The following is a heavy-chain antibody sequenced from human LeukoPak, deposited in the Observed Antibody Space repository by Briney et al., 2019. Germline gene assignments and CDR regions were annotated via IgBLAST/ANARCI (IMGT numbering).Heavy chain of an antibody. CDR3: ARSFPNTYYYDSSWGY. Sequence: SVKVSCKASGGTFISYTISWVRQAPGQGLEWMGGIIPLFGTPDYAQKFQDRLTITADKSTSTAYMELSSLRSEDTAVYYCARSFPNTYYYDSSWGYWGQGTLVTVSS. D-gene: IGHD3-22*01. CDR2: IIPLFGTP. CDR1: GGTFISYT. V-gene: IGHV1-69*06. J-gene: IGHJ4*02.